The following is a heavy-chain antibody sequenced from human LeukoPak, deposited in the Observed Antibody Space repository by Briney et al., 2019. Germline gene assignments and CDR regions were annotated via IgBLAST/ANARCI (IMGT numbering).Heavy chain of an antibody. J-gene: IGHJ4*02. V-gene: IGHV4-34*01. Sequence: SETLSLTCAVYGGSFSGYYWSWIRQPPGKGLEWVGEINHSGSTNYNPSLKSRVTISVDTSKNQFPLKLSSVTAADTAVYYCARLASKYYDFWNWGQGTLVTVSS. CDR3: ARLASKYYDFWN. CDR1: GGSFSGYY. CDR2: INHSGST. D-gene: IGHD3-3*01.